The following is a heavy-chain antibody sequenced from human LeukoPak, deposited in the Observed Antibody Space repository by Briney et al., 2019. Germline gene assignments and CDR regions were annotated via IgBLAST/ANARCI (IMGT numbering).Heavy chain of an antibody. D-gene: IGHD7-27*01. CDR1: GYTFTSYY. J-gene: IGHJ4*02. CDR3: ARGRTGDYFDY. CDR2: ISAYNGNT. Sequence: ASVKVSCKASGYTFTSYYMHWVRQAPGQGLEWMGWISAYNGNTNYAQKLQGRVTMTTDTSTSTAYMELRSLRSDDTAVYYCARGRTGDYFDYWGQGTLVTVSS. V-gene: IGHV1-18*04.